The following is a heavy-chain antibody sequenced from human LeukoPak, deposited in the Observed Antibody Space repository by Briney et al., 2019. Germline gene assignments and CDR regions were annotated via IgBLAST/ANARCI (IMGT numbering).Heavy chain of an antibody. CDR3: ARGGYYGSGAGAFDI. D-gene: IGHD3-10*01. CDR1: GFTFSNYA. Sequence: PGGSLRLSCAASGFTFSNYAMSWVRQAPGKGLEWVSYISSSGSTIYYADSVKGRFTISRDNAKNSLYLQMNSLRAEDTAVYYCARGGYYGSGAGAFDIWGQGTMVTVSS. CDR2: ISSSGSTI. J-gene: IGHJ3*02. V-gene: IGHV3-11*01.